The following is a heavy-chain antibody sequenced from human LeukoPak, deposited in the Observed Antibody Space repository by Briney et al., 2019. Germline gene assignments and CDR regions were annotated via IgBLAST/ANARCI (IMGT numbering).Heavy chain of an antibody. CDR2: IYTSGST. J-gene: IGHJ3*02. Sequence: SETLSLTCTVSGGSISSYYWSWIRQPAGKGLEWIGRIYTSGSTNYNPSLKSRVTMSVDTSKNQFSLKLSSVTAADTAVYYCARETHPTYYYDSSGYQDAFDIWGQGTMVTVSS. CDR1: GGSISSYY. D-gene: IGHD3-22*01. V-gene: IGHV4-4*07. CDR3: ARETHPTYYYDSSGYQDAFDI.